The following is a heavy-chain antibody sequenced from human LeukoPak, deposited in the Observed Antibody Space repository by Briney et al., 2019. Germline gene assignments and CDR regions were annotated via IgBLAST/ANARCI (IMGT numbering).Heavy chain of an antibody. CDR2: ISHTGGST. J-gene: IGHJ5*02. CDR1: GFTFSSYA. Sequence: GGSLRLSCAASGFTFSSYALSWVRQAPGKGLEWVSIISHTGGSTYYADSVKGRFTISRDNAKNSLYLQMNSLRAEDTAVYYCARDPEYSSSPGWFDPWGQGTLVTVSS. CDR3: ARDPEYSSSPGWFDP. V-gene: IGHV3-23*01. D-gene: IGHD6-6*01.